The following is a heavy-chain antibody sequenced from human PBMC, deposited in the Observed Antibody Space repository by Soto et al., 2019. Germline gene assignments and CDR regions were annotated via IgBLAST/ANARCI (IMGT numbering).Heavy chain of an antibody. V-gene: IGHV4-59*01. CDR2: IYYSGST. J-gene: IGHJ5*02. CDR3: ARDYEYSSSPSGFDP. Sequence: TSETLSLTCTVSGGSISSYYWSWIRRPPGKGLEWIGYIYYSGSTNYNPSLKSRVTISVDTSKNQFSLKLSSVTAADTAVYYCARDYEYSSSPSGFDPWGQGTLVTVSS. CDR1: GGSISSYY. D-gene: IGHD6-6*01.